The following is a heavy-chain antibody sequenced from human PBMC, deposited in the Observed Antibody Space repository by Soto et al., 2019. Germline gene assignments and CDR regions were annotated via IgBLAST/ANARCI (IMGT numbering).Heavy chain of an antibody. CDR1: GYTFTSYY. CDR3: ARDTLRDGYSYGYFDY. Sequence: QVQLVQSGAEVKKPGASVKVSCKASGYTFTSYYMRWVRQAPGQGLEWMGIINPSGGSTSYAQKFQGRVTMTRDTSTSTVYMELSSLRSEDTAVYYCARDTLRDGYSYGYFDYWGQGTLVTVSS. D-gene: IGHD5-18*01. V-gene: IGHV1-46*01. J-gene: IGHJ4*02. CDR2: INPSGGST.